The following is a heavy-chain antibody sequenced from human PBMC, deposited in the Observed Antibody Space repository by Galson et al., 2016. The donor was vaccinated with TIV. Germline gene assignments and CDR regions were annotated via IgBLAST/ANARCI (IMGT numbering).Heavy chain of an antibody. D-gene: IGHD6-19*01. Sequence: SCKASGGTLSSYAISWVRQAPGQGLEWMGGIMPILGIKNYAQKFQGRVTIIADESTSTVSMEVSSLRYEDTAVCYCASSASNGWYVASDYWVQGTLVTVSS. CDR1: GGTLSSYA. CDR3: ASSASNGWYVASDY. J-gene: IGHJ4*02. CDR2: IMPILGIK. V-gene: IGHV1-69*10.